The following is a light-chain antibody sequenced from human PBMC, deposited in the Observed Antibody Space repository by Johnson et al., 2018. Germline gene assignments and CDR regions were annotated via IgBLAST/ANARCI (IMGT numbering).Light chain of an antibody. V-gene: IGLV1-51*02. CDR1: SSNIGNNY. CDR3: GTWDSSLSAGNV. Sequence: QSVLTQPPSVSAAPGQKVTISCSGSSSNIGNNYVSWYQQLPGTAPKLLIYENNKRPSGIPDRFSCSKSGTSATLGITGLQTGDEDDYYCGTWDSSLSAGNVFGTGTKVTVL. CDR2: ENN. J-gene: IGLJ1*01.